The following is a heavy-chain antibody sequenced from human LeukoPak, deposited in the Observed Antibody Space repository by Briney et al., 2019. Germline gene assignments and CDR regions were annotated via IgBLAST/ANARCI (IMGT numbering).Heavy chain of an antibody. CDR1: GGSFRGYY. Sequence: PSETLSLTCAVYGGSFRGYYWSWIRQPPGKGLEWSGEINHSGSTNYNPSLKSRVTISLDTSMKKFSLKLNFVTAADTAVYYCASTERCSTTCPLDYWGQGTLVTVSS. J-gene: IGHJ4*02. D-gene: IGHD2-2*01. V-gene: IGHV4-34*01. CDR3: ASTERCSTTCPLDY. CDR2: INHSGST.